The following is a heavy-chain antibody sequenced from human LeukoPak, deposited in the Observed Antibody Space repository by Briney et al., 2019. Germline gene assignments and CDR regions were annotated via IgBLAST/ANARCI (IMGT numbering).Heavy chain of an antibody. V-gene: IGHV4-59*01. CDR2: IYYSGST. CDR1: GGSISGSY. Sequence: SETLSLTCGVSGGSISGSYWSWIRQPPGKGLEWIGYIYYSGSTNYNPSLKSRVTISVDTSKNQFSLKLSSVTAADTAVYYCARDHWYLDLWGRGTLVTVSS. CDR3: ARDHWYLDL. J-gene: IGHJ2*01.